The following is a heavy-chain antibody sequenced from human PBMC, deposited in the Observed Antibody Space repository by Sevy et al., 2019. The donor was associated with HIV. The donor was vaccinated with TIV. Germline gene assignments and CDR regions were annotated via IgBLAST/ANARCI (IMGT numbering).Heavy chain of an antibody. CDR2: ISSAGSNK. D-gene: IGHD6-19*01. V-gene: IGHV3-30-3*01. Sequence: GGSLRLSCAASGLTFSSHAMHWVRQAPGKGLEWVAVISSAGSNKYYADSVKGRFTIPRYNPKNTLYLQMNSLRPEDTAVYYCTRDAGYSIAWSPSDYWGQGTLVTVSS. CDR1: GLTFSSHA. CDR3: TRDAGYSIAWSPSDY. J-gene: IGHJ4*02.